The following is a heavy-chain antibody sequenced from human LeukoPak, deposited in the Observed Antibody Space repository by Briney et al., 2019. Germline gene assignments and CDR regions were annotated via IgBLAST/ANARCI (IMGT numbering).Heavy chain of an antibody. Sequence: GSLRLSCAASGFTFSSFGMHWVRQAPGKGLEWVAVIWYDGSNKYYADSVKGRFTISRDNSKNTLYLQMNSLRAEDTAVYYCARDESSGYLHFDYRGQGTLVTVSS. J-gene: IGHJ4*02. V-gene: IGHV3-33*01. CDR2: IWYDGSNK. CDR3: ARDESSGYLHFDY. D-gene: IGHD3-22*01. CDR1: GFTFSSFG.